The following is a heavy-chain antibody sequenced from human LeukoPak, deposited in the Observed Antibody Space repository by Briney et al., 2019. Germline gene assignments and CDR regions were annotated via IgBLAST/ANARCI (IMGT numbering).Heavy chain of an antibody. Sequence: PSETLSLTCAVSGGSISSGGYSWSWIRQPPGTGLEWIGYIYHSGSTYYNPSLKSRVTISVDRSKNQFSLKLSSVTAADTAVYFCARFPVSAYDYWGQGVLVTVSS. CDR1: GGSISSGGYS. V-gene: IGHV4-30-2*01. J-gene: IGHJ4*02. CDR3: ARFPVSAYDY. D-gene: IGHD5-12*01. CDR2: IYHSGST.